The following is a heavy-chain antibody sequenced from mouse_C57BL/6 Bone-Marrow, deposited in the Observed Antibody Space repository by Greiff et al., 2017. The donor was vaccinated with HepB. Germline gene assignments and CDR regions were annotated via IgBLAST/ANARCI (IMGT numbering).Heavy chain of an antibody. CDR3: AKKGDGYYAWFAY. V-gene: IGHV2-5*01. J-gene: IGHJ3*01. Sequence: QVQLQQSGPGLVQPSQSLSITCTVSGFSLTSYGVHWVRQSPGKGLAWLGVIWRGGSTDYNAAFMSRLSITKDNSKSQVFFKMNSLQADDTAIYYCAKKGDGYYAWFAYWGQGTLVTVSA. CDR1: GFSLTSYG. D-gene: IGHD2-3*01. CDR2: IWRGGST.